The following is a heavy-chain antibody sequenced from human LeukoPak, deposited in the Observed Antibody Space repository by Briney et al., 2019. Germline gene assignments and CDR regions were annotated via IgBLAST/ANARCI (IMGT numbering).Heavy chain of an antibody. CDR2: IYTSGST. Sequence: KSSETLSLTCTVSGGSISSGSYYWSWIRQPAGKGLEWIGRIYTSGSTNYNPSLKSRVTISVDTSKNQFSLKLSSVTAADTAVYYCARAPGWVWGQGTLVTVSS. CDR1: GGSISSGSYY. V-gene: IGHV4-61*02. J-gene: IGHJ4*02. D-gene: IGHD1-1*01. CDR3: ARAPGWV.